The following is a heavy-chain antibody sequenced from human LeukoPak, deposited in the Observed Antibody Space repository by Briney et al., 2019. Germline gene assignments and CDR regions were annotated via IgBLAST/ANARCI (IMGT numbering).Heavy chain of an antibody. V-gene: IGHV4-59*01. D-gene: IGHD2-2*01. CDR2: IYYSGST. J-gene: IGHJ5*02. Sequence: SETLSLTCTVSGGSISSYYWSWIRQPPGKGLEWIGYIYYSGSTNYNPPLKSRVTISVDTSKNQFSLKLSSVTAADTAVYYCARGYCSSTSCQRGHNWFDPWGQGTLVTVSS. CDR1: GGSISSYY. CDR3: ARGYCSSTSCQRGHNWFDP.